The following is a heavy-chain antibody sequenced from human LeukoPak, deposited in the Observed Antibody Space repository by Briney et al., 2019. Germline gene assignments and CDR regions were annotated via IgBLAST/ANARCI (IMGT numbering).Heavy chain of an antibody. CDR3: ARDDSSGYLSGAFDI. D-gene: IGHD3-22*01. V-gene: IGHV1-69*13. Sequence: GASVKVSCKASGGTFSSYAISWVRQAPGQGLEWMGGIIPIFGTANYAQKFQGRVTITADESTSTAYMELSSLRSDDTAVYYCARDDSSGYLSGAFDIWGQGTMVTVSS. CDR1: GGTFSSYA. CDR2: IIPIFGTA. J-gene: IGHJ3*02.